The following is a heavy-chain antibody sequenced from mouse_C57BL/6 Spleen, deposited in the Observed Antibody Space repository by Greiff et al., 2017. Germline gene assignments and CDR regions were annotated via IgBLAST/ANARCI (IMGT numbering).Heavy chain of an antibody. CDR1: GYTFTSYW. CDR2: IHPNRGST. V-gene: IGHV1-64*01. Sequence: VQLQQPGAELVKPGASVKLSCKASGYTFTSYWMHWVKQRPGPGLEWIGMIHPNRGSTTYNEKFKSKATLTVDKSSSTAYMQLSSLTSEDSAVYYCARRRYYDYDRYFDYWGQGTTLTVSS. CDR3: ARRRYYDYDRYFDY. J-gene: IGHJ2*01. D-gene: IGHD2-4*01.